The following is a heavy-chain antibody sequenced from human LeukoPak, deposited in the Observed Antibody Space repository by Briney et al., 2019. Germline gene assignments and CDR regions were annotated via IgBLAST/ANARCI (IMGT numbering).Heavy chain of an antibody. D-gene: IGHD3-22*01. CDR2: IIPIFGTA. V-gene: IGHV1-69*06. J-gene: IGHJ4*02. CDR3: ARDRVGYDSSGYYCPYFDY. Sequence: SVKVSCKASGGTFSSYAISWVRQAPGQGLEWMGGIIPIFGTANYAQKFQGRVTITADKSTSTAYMELSSLRSEDTAVYYCARDRVGYDSSGYYCPYFDYWGQGTLVTVSS. CDR1: GGTFSSYA.